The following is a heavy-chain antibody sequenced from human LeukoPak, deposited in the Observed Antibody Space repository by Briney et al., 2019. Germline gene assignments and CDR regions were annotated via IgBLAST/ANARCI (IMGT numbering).Heavy chain of an antibody. V-gene: IGHV3-30*02. CDR3: AKDARITMIVAWDY. D-gene: IGHD3-22*01. CDR2: IRYDGSNK. Sequence: PGGSLRLSCAASGFTFSSYGMHWVRQAPGKGLEWVAFIRYDGSNKYYADSVKGRFTISRDNSKNTLYLQMNSLRAEDTAVYYCAKDARITMIVAWDYWGQGTLVTVSS. CDR1: GFTFSSYG. J-gene: IGHJ4*02.